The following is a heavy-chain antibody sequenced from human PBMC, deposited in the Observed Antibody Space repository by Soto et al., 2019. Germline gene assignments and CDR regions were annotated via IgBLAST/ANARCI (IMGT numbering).Heavy chain of an antibody. V-gene: IGHV4-4*07. CDR1: VDSITTYY. CDR3: ARYSNNWFETEGMDV. CDR2: TDTSGNT. D-gene: IGHD6-13*01. Sequence: PPEAQSLPGTVSVDSITTYYGSWILQPAGKGLEWIGRTDTSGNTNYNPSLKNRVTMSVDTSKKPFSLKLTSVTAADTAVYYCARYSNNWFETEGMDVWGHGTMVT. J-gene: IGHJ6*02.